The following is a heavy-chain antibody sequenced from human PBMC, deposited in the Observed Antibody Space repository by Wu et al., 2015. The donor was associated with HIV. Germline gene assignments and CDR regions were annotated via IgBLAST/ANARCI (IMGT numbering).Heavy chain of an antibody. D-gene: IGHD2-8*02. CDR3: AKTNRIVTGGVDYYHHYGIGR. CDR1: GGTFTNYG. V-gene: IGHV1-69*08. Sequence: QVQLVQSGAEVKKPGSSVKVSCKASGGTFTNYGISWMRQAPGGGLEWMGRIIPLFGTTDYAQKFQGRVTIIADKSTTTAYMELSSLRSEDTAVYYCAKTNRIVTGGVDYYHHYGIGRLGPRDHGHRLL. J-gene: IGHJ6*02. CDR2: IIPLFGTT.